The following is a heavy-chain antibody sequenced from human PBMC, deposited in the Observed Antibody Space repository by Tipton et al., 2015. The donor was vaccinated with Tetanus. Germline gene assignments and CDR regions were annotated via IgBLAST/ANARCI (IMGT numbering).Heavy chain of an antibody. CDR3: AGHDYGDSGYLDY. Sequence: TLSLTCTVSGGSISSGDYYWSWIRQPPGKGLEWIGYIYYSGSTYYNPSLKSRVTISVDTSKNQFSLKLSSVTAADTAVYYCAGHDYGDSGYLDYWGQGTLVTVSS. V-gene: IGHV4-30-4*01. CDR1: GGSISSGDYY. CDR2: IYYSGST. D-gene: IGHD4-17*01. J-gene: IGHJ4*02.